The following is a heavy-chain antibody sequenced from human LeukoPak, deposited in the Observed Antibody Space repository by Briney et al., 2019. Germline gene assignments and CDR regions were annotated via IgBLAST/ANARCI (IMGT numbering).Heavy chain of an antibody. D-gene: IGHD4-17*01. J-gene: IGHJ6*02. CDR3: ARGGQGYGDRTNYYYYGMDV. V-gene: IGHV3-30-3*01. Sequence: GGSLRLSCAASGFTFSSYAMHWVRQAPGKGLEWVAVISYDGSNKYYADSVKGRFTISRDNSKSTLYLQMNSLRAEDTAVYYCARGGQGYGDRTNYYYYGMDVWGQGTTVTVSS. CDR2: ISYDGSNK. CDR1: GFTFSSYA.